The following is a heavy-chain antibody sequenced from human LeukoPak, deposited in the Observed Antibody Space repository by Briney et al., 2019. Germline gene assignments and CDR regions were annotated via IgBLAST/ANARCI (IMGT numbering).Heavy chain of an antibody. V-gene: IGHV3-21*04. CDR1: GFTFSSYS. D-gene: IGHD6-19*01. CDR2: ISSSSSYI. J-gene: IGHJ3*02. CDR3: AKSAVAGTGTWAFDI. Sequence: GGSLRLSCAASGFTFSSYSMNWVRQAPGKGLEWVSSISSSSSYIYYADSVKGRFTISRDNAKNSLYLQMNSLRAEDMALYYCAKSAVAGTGTWAFDIWGQGTMVTVSS.